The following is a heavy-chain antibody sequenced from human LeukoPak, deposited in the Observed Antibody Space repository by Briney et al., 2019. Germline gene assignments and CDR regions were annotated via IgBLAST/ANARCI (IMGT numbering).Heavy chain of an antibody. J-gene: IGHJ4*02. CDR2: ISGSGGRT. CDR3: AKDQRYDSSAYYSSY. Sequence: QAGGSLRLSCAASGFIFTDYAMTWVRQAPGKGLEWVGEISGSGGRTYYADSVKGWFTISRDNSKNTLYLQMNSLRAEDTALYYCAKDQRYDSSAYYSSYWGQGTLVTVSS. V-gene: IGHV3-23*01. D-gene: IGHD3-22*01. CDR1: GFIFTDYA.